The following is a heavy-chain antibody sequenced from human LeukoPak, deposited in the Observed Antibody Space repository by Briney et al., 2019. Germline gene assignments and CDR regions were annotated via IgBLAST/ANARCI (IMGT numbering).Heavy chain of an antibody. Sequence: SETLSLTCTVSGGSISGYYWSWIRQPPGKGLEWIGYIYYSGSTNYNPSLKSRVTISVDTSKNQFSLKLSSVTAADTAVYYCARHIGGYYFDYWGQGTLVTVSS. V-gene: IGHV4-59*08. D-gene: IGHD1-26*01. CDR1: GGSISGYY. J-gene: IGHJ4*02. CDR2: IYYSGST. CDR3: ARHIGGYYFDY.